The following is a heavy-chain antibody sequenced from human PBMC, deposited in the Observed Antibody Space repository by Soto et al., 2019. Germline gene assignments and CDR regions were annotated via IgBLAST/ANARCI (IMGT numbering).Heavy chain of an antibody. J-gene: IGHJ5*02. CDR1: GYTFTSYG. D-gene: IGHD3-22*01. CDR2: ISAYNGNT. Sequence: ASVKVSCKASGYTFTSYGISWVRQAPGQGLEWMGWISAYNGNTNYAQKLQGRVTMTTDTSTSTAYMELRSLRSDDTAVYYCAREDYYDSSGSANWFDPWGKGTLVTVSS. V-gene: IGHV1-18*01. CDR3: AREDYYDSSGSANWFDP.